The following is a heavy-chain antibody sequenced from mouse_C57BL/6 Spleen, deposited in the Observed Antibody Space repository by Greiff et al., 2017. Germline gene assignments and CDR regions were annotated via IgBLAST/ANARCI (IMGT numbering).Heavy chain of an antibody. D-gene: IGHD2-4*01. Sequence: QVQLKESGAELARPGASVKLSCKASGYTFTSYGISWVKQRTGQGLEWIGEIYPRSGNTYYNAKFKGKATLTADKSSSTAYMELRSLTSEDSAVYFCAREDDYPFAYWGQGTLVTVSA. V-gene: IGHV1-81*01. CDR1: GYTFTSYG. J-gene: IGHJ3*01. CDR3: AREDDYPFAY. CDR2: IYPRSGNT.